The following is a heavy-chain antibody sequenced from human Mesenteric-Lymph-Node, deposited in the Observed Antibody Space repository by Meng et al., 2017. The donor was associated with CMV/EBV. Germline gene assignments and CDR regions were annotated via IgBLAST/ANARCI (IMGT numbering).Heavy chain of an antibody. CDR2: INSYGSST. D-gene: IGHD3-22*01. J-gene: IGHJ6*02. CDR1: GFTFSSYW. Sequence: GESLKISCAASGFTFSSYWMHWVRQAPGKGLVWVSRINSYGSSTSYADSVKGRFTISRDNAKNTLYLQMNSLRAEDTAVYYCARDDYDSSLYWYGMDVWGQGTTVTAP. V-gene: IGHV3-74*01. CDR3: ARDDYDSSLYWYGMDV.